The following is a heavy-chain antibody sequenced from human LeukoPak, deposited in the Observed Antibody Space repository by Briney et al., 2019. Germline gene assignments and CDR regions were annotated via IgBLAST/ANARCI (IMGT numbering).Heavy chain of an antibody. Sequence: SETLSLTCAVNGGSFSPYYWSWIRQSPGKGLEWIAEIDHRGDTNYNPSVKSRVTISVDTSKNQYSLKVRSLSAADTAVYYCARGATISETGYFDFWGQGTPVTVSS. CDR3: ARGATISETGYFDF. CDR1: GGSFSPYY. D-gene: IGHD5-24*01. J-gene: IGHJ4*03. CDR2: IDHRGDT. V-gene: IGHV4-34*01.